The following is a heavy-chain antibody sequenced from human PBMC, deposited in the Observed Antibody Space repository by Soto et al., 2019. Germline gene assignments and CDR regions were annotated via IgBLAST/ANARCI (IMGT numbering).Heavy chain of an antibody. CDR3: ARDPIEESSGYYYSLGMDI. CDR1: GFTSSSYW. D-gene: IGHD3-22*01. CDR2: INSDGTST. J-gene: IGHJ6*02. Sequence: EVQVVESGGGLVQPGGSLRLSCAASGFTSSSYWMHWVRQAPGKGLVWVSRINSDGTSTTYADSVKGRFTISRDNAKNTLYLQMNSLRAEDTAVYYCARDPIEESSGYYYSLGMDIWGQGTPVTVSS. V-gene: IGHV3-74*01.